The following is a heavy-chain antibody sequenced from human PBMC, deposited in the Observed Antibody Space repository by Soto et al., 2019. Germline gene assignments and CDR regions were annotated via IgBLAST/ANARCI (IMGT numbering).Heavy chain of an antibody. CDR3: ASLFSDLDL. V-gene: IGHV3-48*02. CDR2: ISSSSTSI. Sequence: GGSLRLSCAASGFTFNTYSMNWVRQAPGKGLEWVSYISSSSTSIYYADSVKGRFTISRDNAENSLYLQMNRLRDEDTAVYYCASLFSDLDLWGQGTMVTVSS. J-gene: IGHJ3*01. CDR1: GFTFNTYS.